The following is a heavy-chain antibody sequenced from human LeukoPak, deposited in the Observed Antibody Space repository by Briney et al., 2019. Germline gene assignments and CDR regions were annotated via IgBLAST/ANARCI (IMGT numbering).Heavy chain of an antibody. Sequence: PGGSLRLSCAASGFTFSSYAMSWVRQAPGKGLEWVAVISYDGSNKYYADSVKGRFTISRDNSKNTLYLQMNSLRAEDTAVYYCARSHPAHDAFDIWGQGTMVTVSS. CDR2: ISYDGSNK. V-gene: IGHV3-30-3*01. CDR3: ARSHPAHDAFDI. J-gene: IGHJ3*02. CDR1: GFTFSSYA.